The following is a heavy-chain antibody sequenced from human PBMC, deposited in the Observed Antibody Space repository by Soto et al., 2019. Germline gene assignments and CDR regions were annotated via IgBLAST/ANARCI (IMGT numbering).Heavy chain of an antibody. CDR3: ARSSAVLRPDGLAV. V-gene: IGHV1-2*04. CDR1: GYTFTSYG. D-gene: IGHD3-10*02. CDR2: LNPNSGGT. J-gene: IGHJ6*02. Sequence: GASVKVSCKASGYTFTSYGISWVRQAPGQGPEWMGWLNPNSGGTKFAQKFKGWVTMTRDTSVTTAYLELSSLKSDDTAIYYCARSSAVLRPDGLAVWGQGTTVTVSS.